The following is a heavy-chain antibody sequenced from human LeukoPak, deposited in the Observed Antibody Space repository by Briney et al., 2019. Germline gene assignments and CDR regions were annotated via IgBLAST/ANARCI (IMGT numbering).Heavy chain of an antibody. CDR2: IHYSGST. CDR3: ARGELLYDS. V-gene: IGHV4-30-4*01. Sequence: KSSETLSLTCTVSGGSFSSADNYCSWIRQAPGKGLEWIGYIHYSGSTFYSPSLKSRVTMSVDTSKNQFSLKLSSVTAADTAVYYCARGELLYDSWGQGTLVTVSS. D-gene: IGHD2-15*01. CDR1: GGSFSSADNY. J-gene: IGHJ4*02.